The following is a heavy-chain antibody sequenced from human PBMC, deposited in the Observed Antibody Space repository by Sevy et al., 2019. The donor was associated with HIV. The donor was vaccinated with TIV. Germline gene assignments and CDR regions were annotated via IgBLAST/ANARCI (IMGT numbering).Heavy chain of an antibody. V-gene: IGHV3-11*04. CDR3: ARDQTSRPNGGDSDDAFDI. CDR1: GISFSDHY. CDR2: ISSSGGSV. D-gene: IGHD2-21*02. Sequence: GGSLRLSCAASGISFSDHYMSWIRQAPGKGLEWVSYISSSGGSVYYADSVKGRLTISRDNDKKSLYLQMNNPRVEDTAVYYCARDQTSRPNGGDSDDAFDIWGRGTMVTVSS. J-gene: IGHJ3*02.